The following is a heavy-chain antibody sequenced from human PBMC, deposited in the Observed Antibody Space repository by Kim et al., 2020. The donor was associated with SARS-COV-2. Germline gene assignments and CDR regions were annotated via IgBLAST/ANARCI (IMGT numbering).Heavy chain of an antibody. CDR1: GGSISSGDYY. CDR3: ARWEGGYSYGLRY. V-gene: IGHV4-31*03. D-gene: IGHD5-18*01. Sequence: SETLSLTCTVSGGSISSGDYYWSWIRQHPGKGLEWIGYIYYSGSTYYNPSLKSRVTISVDTSKNQFSLKLSSVTAADTAVYYCARWEGGYSYGLRYWDQGTLVTVSS. CDR2: IYYSGST. J-gene: IGHJ4*02.